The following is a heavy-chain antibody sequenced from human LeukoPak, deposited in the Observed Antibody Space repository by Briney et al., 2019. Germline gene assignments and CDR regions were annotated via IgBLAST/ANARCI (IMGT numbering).Heavy chain of an antibody. CDR2: IYYSRST. D-gene: IGHD5-24*01. J-gene: IGHJ4*02. Sequence: SETLSLTCTVSGGSISSYYWSWIPQPPGKGLEWIGYIYYSRSTNYNPSLKRRATISVDTSKNQLSLKLSSVTAADTAVYYCARGGGDGYYFDYWGQGTLVTVSS. CDR1: GGSISSYY. V-gene: IGHV4-59*01. CDR3: ARGGGDGYYFDY.